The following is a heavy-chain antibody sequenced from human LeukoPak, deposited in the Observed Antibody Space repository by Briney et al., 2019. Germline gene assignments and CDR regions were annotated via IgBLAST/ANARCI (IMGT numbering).Heavy chain of an antibody. V-gene: IGHV4-39*01. CDR2: IYYSGST. CDR1: GGSISSSSYY. D-gene: IGHD1-14*01. Sequence: PSETLSLTCTVSGGSISSSSYYWGWIRQPPGKGLEWIGSIYYSGSTYYNPSLKSRVTISVDTSKNQFSLKLSSVTAADTAVYYCARHEPLDAFDIWGQGTMVTVSS. J-gene: IGHJ3*02. CDR3: ARHEPLDAFDI.